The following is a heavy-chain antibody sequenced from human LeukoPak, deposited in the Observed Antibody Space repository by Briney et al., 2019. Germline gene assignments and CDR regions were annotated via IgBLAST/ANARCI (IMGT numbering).Heavy chain of an antibody. D-gene: IGHD6-6*01. CDR3: VKGLDYSSSQMDS. Sequence: GGSLRLSCAASGFTFSSHAMSWVRQAPGKGLEWVSAISGSGGSTYYADSVKGRFTISRDNSKNTPYLQMNSLRAEDTAVYYCVKGLDYSSSQMDSWGQGTLVTASS. J-gene: IGHJ4*02. CDR2: ISGSGGST. V-gene: IGHV3-23*01. CDR1: GFTFSSHA.